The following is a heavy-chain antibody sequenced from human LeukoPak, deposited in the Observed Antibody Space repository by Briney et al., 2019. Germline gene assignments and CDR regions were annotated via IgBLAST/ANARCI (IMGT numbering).Heavy chain of an antibody. CDR2: IYYSGST. CDR3: ARERHYYDSSGYSFDY. J-gene: IGHJ4*02. Sequence: KASETLSLTCTVSGGSISSYYWSWIRQPPGKGLGWIGYIYYSGSTNYNPSLKSRVTISVDTSKNQFSLKLSPVTAADTAVYYCARERHYYDSSGYSFDYWGQGTLVTVSS. V-gene: IGHV4-59*01. CDR1: GGSISSYY. D-gene: IGHD3-22*01.